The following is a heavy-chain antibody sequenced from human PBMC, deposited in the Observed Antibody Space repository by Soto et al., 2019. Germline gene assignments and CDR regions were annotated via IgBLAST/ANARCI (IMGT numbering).Heavy chain of an antibody. CDR1: GGSFSGYY. V-gene: IGHV4-34*01. Sequence: SETLSLTCAVYGGSFSGYYWSWIRQPPGKGLEWIGEINHSGSTNYNPSLKSRVTISVDTSKNQFSLKLSSVTAADTAVYYCARINSQLRFLEWHTIEIDLYYYYGMDVWGQGTTVTVSS. J-gene: IGHJ6*02. CDR3: ARINSQLRFLEWHTIEIDLYYYYGMDV. CDR2: INHSGST. D-gene: IGHD3-3*01.